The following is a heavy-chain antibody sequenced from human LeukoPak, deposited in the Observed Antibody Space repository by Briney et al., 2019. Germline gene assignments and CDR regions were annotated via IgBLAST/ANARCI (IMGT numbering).Heavy chain of an antibody. V-gene: IGHV3-9*01. CDR3: AKDTRSGWTFDY. D-gene: IGHD6-19*01. CDR2: ISWNSGSI. CDR1: GFTFDDYA. J-gene: IGHJ4*02. Sequence: GGSLRLSCAASGFTFDDYAMHWVLQAPGKGLEWVSGISWNSGSIGYADSVKGRFTISRDNAKNSLYLQMNSLRAEDTALHYCAKDTRSGWTFDYWGQGTLVTVSS.